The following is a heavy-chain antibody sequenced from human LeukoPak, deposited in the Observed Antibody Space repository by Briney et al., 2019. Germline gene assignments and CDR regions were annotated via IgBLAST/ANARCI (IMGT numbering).Heavy chain of an antibody. CDR1: GGSISSSSYY. V-gene: IGHV4-39*01. Sequence: SETLSLTCTVSGGSISSSSYYWGWIRQPPGKGLEWIGSIYYSGSTYYNPSLKSRVTISVDTSKNQFSLKLSSVTAADTAVYYCARAYYYGSGSYDYWGQGTLVTVSS. CDR2: IYYSGST. D-gene: IGHD3-10*01. CDR3: ARAYYYGSGSYDY. J-gene: IGHJ4*02.